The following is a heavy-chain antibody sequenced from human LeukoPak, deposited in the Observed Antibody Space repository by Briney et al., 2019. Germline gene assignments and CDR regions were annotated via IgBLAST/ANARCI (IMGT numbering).Heavy chain of an antibody. Sequence: PGGSLRLSCAASGFAFDDYAMHWVRQAPGKGLEWVSSISWNSGSIHYADSVKGRFTISRDNAKNSLYLQMNSLRAEDTAVYYCARGAAAPRFQSYYMDVWGKGTTVTVSS. D-gene: IGHD6-13*01. CDR1: GFAFDDYA. V-gene: IGHV3-9*01. CDR2: ISWNSGSI. CDR3: ARGAAAPRFQSYYMDV. J-gene: IGHJ6*03.